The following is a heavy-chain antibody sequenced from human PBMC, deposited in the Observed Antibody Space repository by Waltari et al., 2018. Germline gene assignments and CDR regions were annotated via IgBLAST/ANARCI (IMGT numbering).Heavy chain of an antibody. CDR2: IMLSSGRT. CDR3: GKDLTPGGMDV. Sequence: EVQLVESGGGLVQPGRSLRLSCAVSVSTLNDHAMHWVRQTPGKGLEWVSGIMLSSGRTGYADSVKGRFTISRDNAKNLFYLQMSSLKTEDTAVYYCGKDLTPGGMDVWGQGTTVTVSS. V-gene: IGHV3-9*01. CDR1: VSTLNDHA. D-gene: IGHD4-17*01. J-gene: IGHJ6*02.